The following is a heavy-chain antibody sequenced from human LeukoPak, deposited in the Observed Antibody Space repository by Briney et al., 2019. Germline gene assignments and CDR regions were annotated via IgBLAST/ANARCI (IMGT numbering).Heavy chain of an antibody. J-gene: IGHJ3*01. CDR2: LFYTGRT. Sequence: SETLSLTCTVSGGSITSHYWSWIRQPPGKRLEWFGYLFYTGRTNYSPSLNSRVTISVDTSKKQFSLKLSSVTAADTAVYFCARHRLEMASTHDAFDLWGQGTMVTVSS. CDR3: ARHRLEMASTHDAFDL. V-gene: IGHV4-59*08. D-gene: IGHD5-24*01. CDR1: GGSITSHY.